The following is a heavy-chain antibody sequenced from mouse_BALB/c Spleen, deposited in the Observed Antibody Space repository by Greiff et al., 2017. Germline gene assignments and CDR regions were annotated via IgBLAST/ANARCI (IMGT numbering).Heavy chain of an antibody. CDR2: IDPENGDT. CDR3: MHGNTDY. J-gene: IGHJ4*01. CDR1: GFNIKDYN. D-gene: IGHD2-1*01. Sequence: VQLQQSGAELVRSGASVKLSCTAAGFNIKDYNTDWVKQRPEQGLEWIGWIDPENGDTEYAPKFQGKATMTEDTSSNTAYMQLSSLTSEDTAVYYCMHGNTDYSGNGTS. V-gene: IGHV14-4*02.